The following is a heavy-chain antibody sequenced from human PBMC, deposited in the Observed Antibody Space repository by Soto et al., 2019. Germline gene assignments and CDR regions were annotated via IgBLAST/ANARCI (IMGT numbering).Heavy chain of an antibody. CDR2: INHSGST. Sequence: QVQLQQWGAGLLKPSETLSLTCAVYGGSFSGYYWSWIRQPPGKGLEWIGEINHSGSTNYNPSLKSRVTISVDTSKNQFSLKLSSVTAADTAVYYCARIPRYYDILTGYRVGPTNDKSTIYYYYYMDVWGKGTTVTVSS. V-gene: IGHV4-34*01. J-gene: IGHJ6*03. CDR1: GGSFSGYY. D-gene: IGHD3-9*01. CDR3: ARIPRYYDILTGYRVGPTNDKSTIYYYYYMDV.